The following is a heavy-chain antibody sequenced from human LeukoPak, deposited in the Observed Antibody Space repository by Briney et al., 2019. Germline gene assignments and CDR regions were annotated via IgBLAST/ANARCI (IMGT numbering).Heavy chain of an antibody. V-gene: IGHV4-34*01. CDR2: INHSGST. CDR1: GGSFSGYY. Sequence: SETLSLTCAVYGGSFSGYYWSWIRRPPGKGLEWIGEINHSGSTNYNPSPKSRVTISVDTSKNQFSLKLSSVTAADTAVYYCAGDAEQLVVSYWGQGTLVTVSS. CDR3: AGDAEQLVVSY. D-gene: IGHD6-6*01. J-gene: IGHJ4*02.